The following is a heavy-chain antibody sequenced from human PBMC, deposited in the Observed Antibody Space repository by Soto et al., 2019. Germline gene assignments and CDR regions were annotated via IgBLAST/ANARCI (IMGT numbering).Heavy chain of an antibody. D-gene: IGHD3-9*01. J-gene: IGHJ4*02. CDR3: AKYPRDYDILTGYYDY. CDR2: ISGSGGST. CDR1: GFTFSSYA. Sequence: GGSLRLSCAASGFTFSSYAMSWVRQAPGKGLEWVSAISGSGGSTYYADSVKGRFTISRDKSKNTLYLQMNSLRAEDTAVYYCAKYPRDYDILTGYYDYWGQGTLVTVSS. V-gene: IGHV3-23*01.